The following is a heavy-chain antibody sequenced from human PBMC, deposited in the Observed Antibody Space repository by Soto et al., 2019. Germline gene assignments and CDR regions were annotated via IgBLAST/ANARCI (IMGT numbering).Heavy chain of an antibody. Sequence: ASVKVSCKASGGTFSSYAISWVRQAPGQGLEWMGGIIPIFGTANYAQKFQGRVTITADESTSTAYMELSSLRSEDTAVYYCARGLPGGYDSSGYYFDYWGQGTLVTVSS. D-gene: IGHD3-22*01. CDR3: ARGLPGGYDSSGYYFDY. V-gene: IGHV1-69*13. CDR1: GGTFSSYA. J-gene: IGHJ4*02. CDR2: IIPIFGTA.